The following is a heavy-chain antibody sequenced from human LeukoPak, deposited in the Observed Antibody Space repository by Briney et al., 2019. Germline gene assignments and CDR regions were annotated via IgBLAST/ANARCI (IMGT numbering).Heavy chain of an antibody. Sequence: GGSLRLSCAASGFTFSGFAVSWIRQAPGKGLEWVSSISRSGESTFYADSVRGRFTISRDNSKNTVSLQMESLRAEDTALYYCAKDYAVGSIDYWGQGNLVTVSS. D-gene: IGHD3-16*01. CDR2: ISRSGEST. V-gene: IGHV3-23*01. CDR1: GFTFSGFA. CDR3: AKDYAVGSIDY. J-gene: IGHJ4*02.